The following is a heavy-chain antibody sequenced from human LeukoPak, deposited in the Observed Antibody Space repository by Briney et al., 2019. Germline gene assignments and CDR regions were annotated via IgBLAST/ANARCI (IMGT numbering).Heavy chain of an antibody. D-gene: IGHD6-19*01. J-gene: IGHJ4*02. V-gene: IGHV3-7*04. CDR1: GFTFNAYW. CDR3: ARATSAWYGTYFDF. Sequence: PGGSLRLSCAASGFTFNAYWMTWVRQAPGKGLEWVANIKQDGSEEYYVDSVRGRFTISRDNAENSLDLQMTSLRAEDTAVYYCARATSAWYGTYFDFWGQGTLVTVAS. CDR2: IKQDGSEE.